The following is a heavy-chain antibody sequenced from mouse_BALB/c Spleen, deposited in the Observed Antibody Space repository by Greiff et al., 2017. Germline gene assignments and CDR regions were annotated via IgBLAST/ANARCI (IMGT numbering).Heavy chain of an antibody. J-gene: IGHJ4*01. CDR1: GFNIKDTY. V-gene: IGHV14-3*02. Sequence: VQLKESGAELVKPGASVKLSCTASGFNIKDTYMHWVKQRPEQGLEWIGRIDPANGNTKYDPKFQGKATITADTSSNTAYLQLSSLTSEDTAVYYCARDRYDEDCYAMDYWGQGTSVTVSS. CDR2: IDPANGNT. CDR3: ARDRYDEDCYAMDY. D-gene: IGHD2-14*01.